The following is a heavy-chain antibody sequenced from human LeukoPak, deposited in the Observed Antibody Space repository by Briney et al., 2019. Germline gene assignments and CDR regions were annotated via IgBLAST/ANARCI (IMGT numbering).Heavy chain of an antibody. D-gene: IGHD1-26*01. V-gene: IGHV3-11*04. CDR1: GFTFSDYY. CDR2: ISRSGITI. CDR3: ARDSGGGYDYMDV. J-gene: IGHJ6*03. Sequence: GGSLRLSCAASGFTFSDYYMSWIRQAPGKGMEWVSYISRSGITIYYADSVKGRFTISRDNAKNSLYRQMNSLRAEDTAVYYCARDSGGGYDYMDVWGKGTTVTVSS.